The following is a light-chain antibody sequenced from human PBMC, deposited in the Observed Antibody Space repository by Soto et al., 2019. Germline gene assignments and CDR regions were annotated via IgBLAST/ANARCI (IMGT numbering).Light chain of an antibody. CDR1: QSVSSN. J-gene: IGKJ5*01. CDR3: QQYNNWPLT. CDR2: GAS. Sequence: DIVMTQSPATLSVSPGARATLSCRASQSVSSNLAWYQQKPGQAPRLLIYGASSRATGIPVRFSGSGSGTEFTLTISSLQSEDFAVYYCQQYNNWPLTFGQGTRLEIK. V-gene: IGKV3-15*01.